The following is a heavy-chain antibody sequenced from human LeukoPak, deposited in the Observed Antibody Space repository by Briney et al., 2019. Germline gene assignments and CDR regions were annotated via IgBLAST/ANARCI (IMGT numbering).Heavy chain of an antibody. J-gene: IGHJ4*02. V-gene: IGHV3-23*01. CDR1: GFTFSSYA. CDR3: AKEGCSSTSCYGPSIVIN. Sequence: PGGSLRLSCAASGFTFSSYAMNWVRQAPGKGLEWVSAISGSGGSTYYADSVKGRFTISRDNSKNTLYLQMNSLRAEDTAVYYCAKEGCSSTSCYGPSIVINWGQGTLVTVSS. CDR2: ISGSGGST. D-gene: IGHD2-2*01.